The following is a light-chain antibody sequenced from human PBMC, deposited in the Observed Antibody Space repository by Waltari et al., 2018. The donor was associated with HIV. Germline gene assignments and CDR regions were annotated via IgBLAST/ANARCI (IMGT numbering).Light chain of an antibody. CDR3: QQYYSTPWT. J-gene: IGKJ1*01. Sequence: DIVMTQSPDSLAVSLGERATINCKSTQSLLYRSTNKDYVAWYQQKPGQPPKLLIYWASIRESGVPDRLSGSGSGTDFTLTISNLQAEDVAVYYCQQYYSTPWTFGQGTKVEIK. CDR2: WAS. CDR1: QSLLYRSTNKDY. V-gene: IGKV4-1*01.